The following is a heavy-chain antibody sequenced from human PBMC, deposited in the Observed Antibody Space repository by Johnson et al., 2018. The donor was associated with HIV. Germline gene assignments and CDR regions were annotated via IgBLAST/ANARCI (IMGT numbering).Heavy chain of an antibody. Sequence: MQLVESGGGLLQPGGSLRLSCAAPGFTVSSNYMSWVRQAPGKGLEWVSTITGSSGSTYYADSVKGRFTISRDNAKNSLYLQMNSLRVEDTALYYCARPVSIGWELEDDAFDIWGQGTMVTVSS. J-gene: IGHJ3*02. D-gene: IGHD3-10*01. V-gene: IGHV3-66*04. CDR2: TITGSSGST. CDR1: GFTVSSNY. CDR3: ARPVSIGWELEDDAFDI.